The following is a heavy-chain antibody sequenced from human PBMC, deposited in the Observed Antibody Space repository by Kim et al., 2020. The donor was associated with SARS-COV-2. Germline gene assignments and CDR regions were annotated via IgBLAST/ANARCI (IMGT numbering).Heavy chain of an antibody. D-gene: IGHD1-26*01. Sequence: GGSLRLSCAASGFTFSSYAMSWVRQAPGKGLEWVSAISGSGGSTYYADSVKGRFTISRDNSKNTLYLQMNSLRAEDTAVYYCANGSPIVGATRFGGAFDIWGQGTMVTVSS. CDR1: GFTFSSYA. CDR2: ISGSGGST. CDR3: ANGSPIVGATRFGGAFDI. J-gene: IGHJ3*02. V-gene: IGHV3-23*01.